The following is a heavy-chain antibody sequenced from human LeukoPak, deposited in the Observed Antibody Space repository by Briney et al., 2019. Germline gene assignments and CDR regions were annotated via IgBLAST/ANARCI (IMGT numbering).Heavy chain of an antibody. CDR2: IYYSGST. CDR1: GGSISSHY. D-gene: IGHD3-16*02. V-gene: IGHV4-59*11. J-gene: IGHJ4*02. Sequence: SETLSLTCTVSGGSISSHYWSWIRQPPGKGLEWIGYIYYSGSTNYNPSLKSRVTISVDTSKNQFSLKLSSVTAADTAVYYCARWRDWAFGELSEPNFDYWGQGTLVTVSS. CDR3: ARWRDWAFGELSEPNFDY.